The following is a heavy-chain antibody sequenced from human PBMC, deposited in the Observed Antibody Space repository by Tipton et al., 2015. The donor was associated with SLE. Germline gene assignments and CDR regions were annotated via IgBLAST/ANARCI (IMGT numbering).Heavy chain of an antibody. D-gene: IGHD3-22*01. Sequence: GSLRLSCAASGFTVSSNYMSWVRQAPGKGLEWVSVIYSGGSTYYADSVKGRFTISRHNSKNTLYLQMNSLRAEDTAVYYCARDHLGHYYDSSGESVEGMDAFDIWGQGTMVTVSS. V-gene: IGHV3-53*04. CDR2: IYSGGST. CDR1: GFTVSSNY. CDR3: ARDHLGHYYDSSGESVEGMDAFDI. J-gene: IGHJ3*02.